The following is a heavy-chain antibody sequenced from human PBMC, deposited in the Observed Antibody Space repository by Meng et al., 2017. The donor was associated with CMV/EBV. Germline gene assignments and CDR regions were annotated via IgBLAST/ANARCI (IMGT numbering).Heavy chain of an antibody. CDR1: VGSCRRHS. CDR2: INQSGST. CDR3: AGGGNWFDP. J-gene: IGHJ5*02. V-gene: IGHV4-34*01. Sequence: QGTLREWGADLLKPSEYLTRTSTVYVGSCRRHSWGWVRQPPGKGLEWIAKINQSGSTNYNPSLKSRVTISVDTSKNQFSLKLSSVTAADTAVYYCAGGGNWFDPWGQGTLVTVSS.